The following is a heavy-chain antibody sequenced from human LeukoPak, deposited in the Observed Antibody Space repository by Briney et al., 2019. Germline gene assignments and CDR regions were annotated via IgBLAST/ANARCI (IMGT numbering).Heavy chain of an antibody. J-gene: IGHJ4*02. Sequence: GRSLRLSCAGSGFIFNNHAMHWVRQPPGKGLEWVSGISWNSGSIDYADSVKGRFTISRDNAKNSLYLQMNSLRVEDTAFYYCAKDNRRHYTSGPNPDSLHWGQGALVTVSS. CDR2: ISWNSGSI. D-gene: IGHD6-19*01. V-gene: IGHV3-9*01. CDR1: GFIFNNHA. CDR3: AKDNRRHYTSGPNPDSLH.